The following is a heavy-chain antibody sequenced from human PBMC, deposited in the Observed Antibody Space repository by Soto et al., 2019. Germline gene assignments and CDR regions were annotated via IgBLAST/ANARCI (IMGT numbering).Heavy chain of an antibody. CDR1: VGSISSGGYY. CDR2: IYYSGSP. J-gene: IGHJ4*02. CDR3: ARLYYYDSSGYYYFDY. V-gene: IGHV4-31*03. Sequence: QVQLQESGPGLVKPSQTLSLTCTVSVGSISSGGYYWSWIRQHPGKGLEWIGYIYYSGSPYYNPSLKSRVTISVETSKNQFTLKLSSVTAADTAVYYCARLYYYDSSGYYYFDYWGQGTLVTVSS. D-gene: IGHD3-22*01.